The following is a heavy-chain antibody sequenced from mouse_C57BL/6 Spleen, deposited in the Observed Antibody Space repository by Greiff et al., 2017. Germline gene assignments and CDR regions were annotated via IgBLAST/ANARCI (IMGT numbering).Heavy chain of an antibody. J-gene: IGHJ3*01. V-gene: IGHV1-82*01. D-gene: IGHD2-5*01. CDR2: IYPGDGDT. CDR1: GYAFSSSW. CDR3: ARDYSNWFAY. Sequence: VKLQESGPELVKPGASVKISCKASGYAFSSSWMNWVKQRPGKGLEWIGRIYPGDGDTNYNGKFKGKATLTADKSSSTAYMQLSSLTSEDSAVYFCARDYSNWFAYWGQGTLVTVSA.